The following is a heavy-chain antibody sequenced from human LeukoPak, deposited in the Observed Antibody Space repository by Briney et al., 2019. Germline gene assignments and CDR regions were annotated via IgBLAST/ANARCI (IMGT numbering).Heavy chain of an antibody. CDR2: IRYDGSDK. V-gene: IGHV3-30*02. CDR3: VKEVGAGAFDI. Sequence: PGGSLRLSCAASGFSFSGYGMHWVRQAPGKGLEWVTFIRYDGSDKYYADSVKGRFTISRDNSKNMVYLQMSSLRPEDTAVYFCVKEVGAGAFDIWGQGTMVTVSS. D-gene: IGHD1-26*01. CDR1: GFSFSGYG. J-gene: IGHJ3*02.